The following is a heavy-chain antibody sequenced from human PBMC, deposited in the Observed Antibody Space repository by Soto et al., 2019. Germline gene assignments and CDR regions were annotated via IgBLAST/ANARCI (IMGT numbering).Heavy chain of an antibody. J-gene: IGHJ5*02. V-gene: IGHV1-2*02. D-gene: IGHD1-1*01. CDR3: ASHDPGARCDH. Sequence: QVQLVQSGAEVKKPGASVKVSCKAPRYIFTAYFMHWVRQAPGQGLEWMGWINPNKGATHYGLSFQGRVTMTRDTSISTDYMELSSLRSDDTAVYYCASHDPGARCDHWCQGTQGIVSS. CDR2: INPNKGAT. CDR1: RYIFTAYF.